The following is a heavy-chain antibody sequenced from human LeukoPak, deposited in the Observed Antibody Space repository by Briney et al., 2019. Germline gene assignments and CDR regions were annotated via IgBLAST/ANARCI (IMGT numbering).Heavy chain of an antibody. CDR1: GFTSSSYE. CDR3: ARGQWTPHY. V-gene: IGHV3-48*03. D-gene: IGHD6-19*01. J-gene: IGHJ4*02. Sequence: GGSLRLSCAASGFTSSSYEMNWVRQAPGKGLEWVSYISSSGSTIYYADSVKGRFTISRDNAKNSLYLQMNSLRAEDTALYYCARGQWTPHYWGQGTLVTVSS. CDR2: ISSSGSTI.